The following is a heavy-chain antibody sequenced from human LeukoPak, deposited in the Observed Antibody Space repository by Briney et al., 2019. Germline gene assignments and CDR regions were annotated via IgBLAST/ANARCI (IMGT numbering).Heavy chain of an antibody. D-gene: IGHD6-6*01. CDR2: MSTSGNSH. Sequence: SGGSLRLSCAASGFTFDDHYMAWLRQAPGKGLEWIAYMSTSGNSHYYADSVKGRFTISRDNAKNSLSLQMNSLRVEDTAVYFCARDADSSYYFDFWGQGTLVTVSS. CDR1: GFTFDDHY. J-gene: IGHJ4*02. CDR3: ARDADSSYYFDF. V-gene: IGHV3-11*04.